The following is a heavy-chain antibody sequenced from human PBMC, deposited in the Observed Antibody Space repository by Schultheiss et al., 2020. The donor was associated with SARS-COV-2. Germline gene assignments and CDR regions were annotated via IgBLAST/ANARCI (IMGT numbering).Heavy chain of an antibody. Sequence: GSLRLSCTVSGGSISSSSYYWSWIRQPPGKGLEWIGYIYYSGSTNYNPSLKSRVTISVDTSKNQFSLKLSSVTAADTAVYYCARYTGDGSAFDIWGQGTMVTVSS. CDR3: ARYTGDGSAFDI. D-gene: IGHD7-27*01. CDR2: IYYSGST. CDR1: GGSISSSSYY. V-gene: IGHV4-61*01. J-gene: IGHJ3*02.